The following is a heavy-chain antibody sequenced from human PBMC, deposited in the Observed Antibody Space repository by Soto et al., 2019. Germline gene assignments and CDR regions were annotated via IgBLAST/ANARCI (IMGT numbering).Heavy chain of an antibody. CDR3: ARAHPYNRGYSYGFDY. V-gene: IGHV3-33*01. J-gene: IGHJ4*02. CDR2: IWYDGSNK. Sequence: QVPLVESGGGVVQPGRSLRLSCAASGFTFSSYGMHWVRQAPGKGLEWVAVIWYDGSNKYYADSVKGRFTISRDNSKNTLYLQMNSLRAEDTAVYYCARAHPYNRGYSYGFDYWGQGTLVTVSS. D-gene: IGHD5-18*01. CDR1: GFTFSSYG.